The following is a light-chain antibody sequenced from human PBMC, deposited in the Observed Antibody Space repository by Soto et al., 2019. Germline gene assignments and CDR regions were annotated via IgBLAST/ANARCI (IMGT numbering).Light chain of an antibody. CDR3: YSGTDSIYV. Sequence: SYELTQPSSVSVSPGQTARITCSGTLVAKKYARWFQQKPGQAPVLVIYKDRERPSGIPERFSGSSSGTTVTLTISGAQLEDEADYYCYSGTDSIYVFGTGTKVTVL. J-gene: IGLJ1*01. CDR2: KDR. CDR1: LVAKKY. V-gene: IGLV3-27*01.